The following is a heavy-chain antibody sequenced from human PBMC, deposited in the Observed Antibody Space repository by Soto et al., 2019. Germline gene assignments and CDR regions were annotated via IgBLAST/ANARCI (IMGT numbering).Heavy chain of an antibody. Sequence: EVQLLESGGNLVEPGVSLRLSRVVSGFTFGSYAMSWLRQAPEKGPEWVKILGGDGFTTFYADSVRGRFTISGDKSTSTLFLQMNSLRADDTGVYFCAKVLRTGFNFFDYMDVWGRGTGVIVSS. D-gene: IGHD2-2*01. CDR3: AKVLRTGFNFFDYMDV. CDR1: GFTFGSYA. J-gene: IGHJ6*03. CDR2: LGGDGFTT. V-gene: IGHV3-23*01.